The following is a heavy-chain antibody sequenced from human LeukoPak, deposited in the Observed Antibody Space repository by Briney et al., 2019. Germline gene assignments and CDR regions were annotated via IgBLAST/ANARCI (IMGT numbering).Heavy chain of an antibody. CDR3: TTRRQDGC. J-gene: IGHJ4*02. D-gene: IGHD6-25*01. V-gene: IGHV3-15*01. Sequence: PGGPLRLSCVASGFTFSDAWMSWVRQAPGKGLEWVGRIKSKIDGGTIDYGAPVKGRFTISRDDSRNTLYLQMNSLKTEDTAVYYCTTRRQDGCWGQGTLVTVS. CDR1: GFTFSDAW. CDR2: IKSKIDGGTI.